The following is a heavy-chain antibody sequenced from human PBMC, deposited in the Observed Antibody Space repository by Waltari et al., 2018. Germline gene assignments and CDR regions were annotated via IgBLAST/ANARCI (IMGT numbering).Heavy chain of an antibody. V-gene: IGHV3-23*04. D-gene: IGHD3-22*01. CDR2: ISGSGGST. Sequence: EVQLVESGGGLVQPGGSLRLSCAASGFTFSSYEMNWVRQAPGKGLEWVSAISGSGGSTYYADSVKGRFTISRDNSKNTLYLQMNSLRAEDTAVYYCAPIGDYYDSSGYQSVFDYWGQGTLVTVSS. J-gene: IGHJ4*02. CDR1: GFTFSSYE. CDR3: APIGDYYDSSGYQSVFDY.